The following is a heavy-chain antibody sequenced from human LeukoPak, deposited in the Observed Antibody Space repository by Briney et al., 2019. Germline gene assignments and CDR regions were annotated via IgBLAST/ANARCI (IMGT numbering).Heavy chain of an antibody. V-gene: IGHV1-2*02. Sequence: ASVKVSCKASEYTFTGYYMHWVRQAPGQGLEWMGWINPNSGNTNYAQKFQGRVTMTTDTSTSTAYMELRSLRSDDTAVYFCARTQDVTYYYYYMDVWGKGTTVTVSS. CDR3: ARTQDVTYYYYYMDV. CDR2: INPNSGNT. D-gene: IGHD2-21*02. CDR1: EYTFTGYY. J-gene: IGHJ6*03.